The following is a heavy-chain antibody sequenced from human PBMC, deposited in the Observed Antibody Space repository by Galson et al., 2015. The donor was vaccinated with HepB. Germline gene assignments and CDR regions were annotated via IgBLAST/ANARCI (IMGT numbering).Heavy chain of an antibody. V-gene: IGHV3-30*04. Sequence: SLRLSCAASGFTFSSYAMHWVRQAPGKGLEWVAVISYDGSNKYYADSVKGRFTISRDNSKNTLYLQMNSLRAEDTAVYYCARDRSSNIMRGYSDYSGQGTLVTVSS. CDR3: ARDRSSNIMRGYSDY. D-gene: IGHD2-2*01. J-gene: IGHJ4*02. CDR2: ISYDGSNK. CDR1: GFTFSSYA.